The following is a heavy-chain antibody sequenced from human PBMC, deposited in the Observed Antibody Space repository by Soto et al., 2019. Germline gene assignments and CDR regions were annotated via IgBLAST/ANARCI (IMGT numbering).Heavy chain of an antibody. V-gene: IGHV3-23*01. J-gene: IGHJ3*02. Sequence: EVQLLESGGGLVQPGGSLRLSCVASGFTFTTYGMNWVRQAPGKGLAWVSGISASGDSTFNADSVKGRFTISRDNTKNTLYLQMNSLRAEDTAVYYCAKYLLQWLVVGHDAFDIWGQGTMVTVSS. D-gene: IGHD6-19*01. CDR2: ISASGDST. CDR1: GFTFTTYG. CDR3: AKYLLQWLVVGHDAFDI.